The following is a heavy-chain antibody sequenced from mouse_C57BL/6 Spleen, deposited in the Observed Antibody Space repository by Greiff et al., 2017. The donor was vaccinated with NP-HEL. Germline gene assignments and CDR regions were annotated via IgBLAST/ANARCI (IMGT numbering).Heavy chain of an antibody. CDR1: GYTFTSYW. CDR3: ASGVYYGNSPWCAY. J-gene: IGHJ3*01. Sequence: QVQLQQPGAELVMPGASVKLSCKASGYTFTSYWMHWVKQRPGQGLEWIGEIDPSDSYTNYNQKFKGKSTLTVDKSSSTAYMQLSSLTSEDSAVYYCASGVYYGNSPWCAYWGQGTLVTVSA. V-gene: IGHV1-69*01. CDR2: IDPSDSYT. D-gene: IGHD2-1*01.